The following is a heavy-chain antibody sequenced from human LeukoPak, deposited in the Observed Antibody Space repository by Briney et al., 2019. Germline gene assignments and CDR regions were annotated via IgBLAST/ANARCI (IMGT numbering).Heavy chain of an antibody. CDR1: GFTFTNYW. D-gene: IGHD2-15*01. J-gene: IGHJ4*02. Sequence: GGSLRLSCVVSGFTFTNYWMTWVRQAPGKGMEWVANIKQDGSEKYYVDSVKGRFTISRDNAKNSLYLQMNSLRAEDTAVYYCARDHELPLFDYWGQGTLVTVSS. CDR2: IKQDGSEK. CDR3: ARDHELPLFDY. V-gene: IGHV3-7*04.